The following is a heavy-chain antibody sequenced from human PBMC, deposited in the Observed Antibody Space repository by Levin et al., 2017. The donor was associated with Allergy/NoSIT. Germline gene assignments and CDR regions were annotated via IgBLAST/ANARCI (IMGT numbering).Heavy chain of an antibody. Sequence: TGGSLRLSCAASGFTFDDYAMHWVRQAPGKGLEWVSGISWNSGSIGYADSVKGRFTISRDNAKNSLYLQMNSLRAEDTALYYCAKDMAHDFWSGRNYGMDVWGQGTTVTVSS. CDR2: ISWNSGSI. CDR3: AKDMAHDFWSGRNYGMDV. J-gene: IGHJ6*02. CDR1: GFTFDDYA. V-gene: IGHV3-9*01. D-gene: IGHD3-3*01.